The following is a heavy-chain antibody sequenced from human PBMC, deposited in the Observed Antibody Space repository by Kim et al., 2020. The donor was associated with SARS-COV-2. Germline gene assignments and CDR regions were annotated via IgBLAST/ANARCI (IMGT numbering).Heavy chain of an antibody. CDR1: GFTFSSYS. Sequence: GGSLRLSCAASGFTFSSYSMNWVRQAPGKGLEWVSSISSSSSYIYYADSVKGRFTISSDNAKNSLYLQMNSPRAEDTAAYYCASDLSVWPGGMDVWGQGT. D-gene: IGHD2-21*01. J-gene: IGHJ6*02. V-gene: IGHV3-21*01. CDR3: ASDLSVWPGGMDV. CDR2: ISSSSSYI.